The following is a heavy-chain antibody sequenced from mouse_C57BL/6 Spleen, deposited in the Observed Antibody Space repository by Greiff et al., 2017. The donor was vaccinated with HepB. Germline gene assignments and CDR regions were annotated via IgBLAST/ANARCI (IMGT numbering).Heavy chain of an antibody. V-gene: IGHV1-81*01. CDR3: AREGLLLRYLDY. J-gene: IGHJ2*01. CDR1: GYTFTSYG. CDR2: IYPRSGNT. Sequence: VQLQQSGAELARPGASVKLSCKASGYTFTSYGISWVKQRTGQGLEWIGEIYPRSGNTYYNEKFKGKATLTADKSSSTAYMELRSLTSEDSAVYFCAREGLLLRYLDYWGQGTTLTVSS. D-gene: IGHD1-1*01.